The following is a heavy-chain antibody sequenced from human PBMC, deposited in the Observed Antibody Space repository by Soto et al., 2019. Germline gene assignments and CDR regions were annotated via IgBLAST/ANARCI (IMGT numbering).Heavy chain of an antibody. V-gene: IGHV2-5*02. Sequence: QITLKESGPPLVKPTQTLTLTCTFSGFSLSTSGVGVGWIRQPPGKALEWLALIYWDDDKRYSPSLKSRLTITKDTSKNQVVLTMTNMDPVDTATYYCAHRIYDSSSDAFDIWGQGTMVTVSS. CDR2: IYWDDDK. D-gene: IGHD3-22*01. CDR1: GFSLSTSGVG. J-gene: IGHJ3*02. CDR3: AHRIYDSSSDAFDI.